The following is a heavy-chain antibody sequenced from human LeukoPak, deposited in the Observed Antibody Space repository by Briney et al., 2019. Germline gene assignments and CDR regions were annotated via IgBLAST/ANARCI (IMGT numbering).Heavy chain of an antibody. Sequence: GGSLRLSCAASGFTFSSYAMSWVRQAPGKGLEWVSAISRSGDSTYYADSVKGRFTISRDNSKNTLYLQMNSLRAEDTAVYYCAKRFLGGEYYYGMDVWGQGTTVTVSS. CDR1: GFTFSSYA. J-gene: IGHJ6*02. CDR3: AKRFLGGEYYYGMDV. V-gene: IGHV3-23*01. CDR2: ISRSGDST. D-gene: IGHD3-3*01.